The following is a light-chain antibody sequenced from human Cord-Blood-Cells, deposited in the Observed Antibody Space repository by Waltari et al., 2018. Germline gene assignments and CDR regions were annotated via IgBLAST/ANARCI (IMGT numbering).Light chain of an antibody. CDR2: DVS. CDR1: SSDVGGYNY. J-gene: IGLJ1*01. CDR3: SSYTSSSTYV. Sequence: QSALTQPASVSGSPGQSNTISCTGTSSDVGGYNYVSWYQQHPGKAPKLMFYDVSNRPSWVSNLFSGPKSGNTAPLTISGLQAEDEADYYCSSYTSSSTYVFGTGTKVTVL. V-gene: IGLV2-14*01.